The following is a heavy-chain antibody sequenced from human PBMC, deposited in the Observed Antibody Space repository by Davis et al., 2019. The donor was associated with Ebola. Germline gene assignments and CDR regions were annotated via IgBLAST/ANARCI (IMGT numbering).Heavy chain of an antibody. Sequence: SETLSLTCTVSGGSISSGDYYWSWIRQPPGKGLEWIGSIYYSGSTYYNPSLKSRVTISVDTSKNQFSLKLSSVTAADTAVYYCARPNFGVVVGGWFDPWGQGTLVTVSS. J-gene: IGHJ5*02. CDR1: GGSISSGDYY. CDR2: IYYSGST. D-gene: IGHD3-3*01. V-gene: IGHV4-39*01. CDR3: ARPNFGVVVGGWFDP.